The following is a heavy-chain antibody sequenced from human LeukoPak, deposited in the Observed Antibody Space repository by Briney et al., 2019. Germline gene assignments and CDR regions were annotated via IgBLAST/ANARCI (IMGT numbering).Heavy chain of an antibody. J-gene: IGHJ4*03. Sequence: FETLCPSRTVSGGSNISYYCSWIRQPPGKGLEWIGYIYYSGSTNYNPSLKSRVTISVDTSKNQFSLKLSSVTAADTAVYYCARLIQGSSDNFDYWAQGTMVTVSS. V-gene: IGHV4-59*08. CDR1: GGSNISYY. D-gene: IGHD6-6*01. CDR2: IYYSGST. CDR3: ARLIQGSSDNFDY.